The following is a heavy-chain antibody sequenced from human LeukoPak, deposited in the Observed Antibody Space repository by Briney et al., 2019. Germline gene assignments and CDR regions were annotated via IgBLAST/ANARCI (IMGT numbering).Heavy chain of an antibody. CDR2: IYYSGST. Sequence: SETLSLTCTVSGGSISSYYWSWIRQPPGKGLEWIGYIYYSGSTNYNPSLKSRVTISVDTSKNQFSLKLSSVTAADTAVYYCARRPAEGYFDYWGQGTLVTVCS. D-gene: IGHD6-25*01. J-gene: IGHJ4*02. CDR1: GGSISSYY. CDR3: ARRPAEGYFDY. V-gene: IGHV4-59*01.